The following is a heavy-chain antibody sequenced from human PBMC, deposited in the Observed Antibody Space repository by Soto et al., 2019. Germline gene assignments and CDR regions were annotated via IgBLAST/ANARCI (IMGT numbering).Heavy chain of an antibody. CDR1: GFTFSSYG. V-gene: IGHV3-30*18. CDR3: AKDVALYYDSSGYEARVVTWYYGMDV. D-gene: IGHD3-22*01. Sequence: QVQLVESGGGVVQPGRSLRLSCAASGFTFSSYGMHWVRQAPGKGLEWVAVISYDGSNKYYADSVKGRFTISRDNSKNTLYLQMNSLRAEDTAVYYCAKDVALYYDSSGYEARVVTWYYGMDVWGQGTTVTVSS. CDR2: ISYDGSNK. J-gene: IGHJ6*02.